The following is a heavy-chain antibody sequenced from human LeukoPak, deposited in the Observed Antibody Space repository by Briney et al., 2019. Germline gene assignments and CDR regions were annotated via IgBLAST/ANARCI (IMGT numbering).Heavy chain of an antibody. CDR3: AKSRPSYWDFDL. V-gene: IGHV3-30*18. CDR1: GFTFSSYG. CDR2: ISYDGSNK. Sequence: GGSLRLSCAASGFTFSSYGMHWVRQAPGKGLEWVAVISYDGSNKYYADSVKGRFIISRDNSKNTLYLQMNSLRVEDTAVFYCAKSRPSYWDFDLWGRGTPVTVSS. J-gene: IGHJ2*01.